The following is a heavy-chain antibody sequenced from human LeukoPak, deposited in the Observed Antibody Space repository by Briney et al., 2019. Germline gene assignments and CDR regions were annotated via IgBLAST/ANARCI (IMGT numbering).Heavy chain of an antibody. CDR3: ARTTIVRGVIYFDY. CDR1: GFSLSTSGMR. J-gene: IGHJ4*02. Sequence: SGPALVKPTQTLTLTCTFSGFSLSTSGMRVSWIRQPPGKALEWLARIDWDDDKFYSTSLKTRLTISKDTSKNQVVLTMTNMDPVDTATYYCARTTIVRGVIYFDYWGQGTLVTVSS. V-gene: IGHV2-70*04. CDR2: IDWDDDK. D-gene: IGHD3-10*01.